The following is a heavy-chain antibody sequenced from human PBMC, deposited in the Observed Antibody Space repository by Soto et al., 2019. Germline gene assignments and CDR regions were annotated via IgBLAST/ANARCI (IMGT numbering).Heavy chain of an antibody. J-gene: IGHJ4*02. V-gene: IGHV4-39*01. CDR1: GGSMSSSSTYY. Sequence: SETLSLTCTVSGGSMSSSSTYYWGWMRQPPGKGLEWIASFFIGGNTYYNPSVKSRVTISVDTSKNQFSLKLSSVTAADTAVYYCSCRGPTSTGSEGNSGFFDYWGQGTLVTVSS. CDR2: FFIGGNT. CDR3: SCRGPTSTGSEGNSGFFDY. D-gene: IGHD3-10*01.